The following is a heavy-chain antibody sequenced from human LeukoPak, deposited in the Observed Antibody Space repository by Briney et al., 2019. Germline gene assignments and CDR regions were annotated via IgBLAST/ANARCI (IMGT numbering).Heavy chain of an antibody. CDR2: IWYDGSNK. CDR3: AKKVPANWGSYFDY. D-gene: IGHD7-27*01. J-gene: IGHJ4*02. Sequence: GRSLRLSRAASGFTFSSYGMHWVRQAPGKGLEWVAVIWYDGSNKYYADSVKGRFTISRDNSKNTLYLQMNSLRAEDTAVYYCAKKVPANWGSYFDYWGQGTLVTVSS. CDR1: GFTFSSYG. V-gene: IGHV3-33*06.